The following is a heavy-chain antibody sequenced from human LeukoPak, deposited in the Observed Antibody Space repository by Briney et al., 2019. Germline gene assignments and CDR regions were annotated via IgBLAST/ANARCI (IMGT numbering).Heavy chain of an antibody. CDR2: ISSSGSIT. D-gene: IGHD3-10*01. CDR1: GFTLSSHN. Sequence: PGGSLRLSGVASGFTLSSHNINWVRQAPGKGLKWGSHISSSGSITYYGDSVKGRITISRDNAKNSVSLYMNSLRAEDSAVYYCARPGITAFDIWGQGTMVTVSS. V-gene: IGHV3-48*01. CDR3: ARPGITAFDI. J-gene: IGHJ3*02.